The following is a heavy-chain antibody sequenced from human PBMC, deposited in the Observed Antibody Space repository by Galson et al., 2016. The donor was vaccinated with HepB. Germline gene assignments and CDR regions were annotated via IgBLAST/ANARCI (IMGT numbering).Heavy chain of an antibody. Sequence: SLRLSCAASGFTFSSYNINWVRQAPGKGLEWVSSISSSSSYIYYADSVKGRFTISRDNAKNSLYLQMNSLRAEDTAVYYCASGEVDYDSRFDYWGQGTLVTASS. CDR2: ISSSSSYI. J-gene: IGHJ4*02. CDR3: ASGEVDYDSRFDY. CDR1: GFTFSSYN. V-gene: IGHV3-21*01. D-gene: IGHD3-22*01.